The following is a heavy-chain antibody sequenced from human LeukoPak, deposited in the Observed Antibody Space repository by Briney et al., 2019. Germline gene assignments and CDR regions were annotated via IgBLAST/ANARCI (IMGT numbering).Heavy chain of an antibody. V-gene: IGHV1-2*02. CDR2: INPNSGGT. D-gene: IGHD6-19*01. J-gene: IGHJ3*02. Sequence: ASVKVSCKASGYTFTGYYMHWVRQAPGQGLEWMGWINPNSGGTNYAQKFQGRVTMTRDTSISTAYMELSRLRSDDTAVHYCAREENSSGWYACAFDIWGQGTMVTVSS. CDR1: GYTFTGYY. CDR3: AREENSSGWYACAFDI.